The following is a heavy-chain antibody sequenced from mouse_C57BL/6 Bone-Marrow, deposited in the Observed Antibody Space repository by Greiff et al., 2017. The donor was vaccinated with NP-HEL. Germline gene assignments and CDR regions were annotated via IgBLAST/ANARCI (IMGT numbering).Heavy chain of an antibody. Sequence: QVQLQQPGAELVKPGASVKLSCKASGYTFTSYWLHWVKQRPGRGLEWIGSLYPNLCGPMYHENFSSKATLTVDKPSSTAYMQLSSLTSEDSAVYYCARGWMYYFDYWGQGTTLTVSA. J-gene: IGHJ2*01. D-gene: IGHD1-1*02. CDR2: LYPNLCGP. V-gene: IGHV1-72*01. CDR1: GYTFTSYW. CDR3: ARGWMYYFDY.